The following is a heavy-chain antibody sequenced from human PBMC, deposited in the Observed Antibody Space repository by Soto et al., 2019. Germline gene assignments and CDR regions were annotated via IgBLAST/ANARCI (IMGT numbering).Heavy chain of an antibody. V-gene: IGHV3-23*01. J-gene: IGHJ4*02. Sequence: GGSLRLSCAASGFTFSSYAMNWVRQAPGKGLEWVSAISGSGSTTYYTDSVKGRFTISRDDSKNTLFLQMNSLRAEDTAVYYCATAKLLLPWLFDYWGQGTLVTVSS. CDR2: ISGSGSTT. CDR1: GFTFSSYA. D-gene: IGHD2-15*01. CDR3: ATAKLLLPWLFDY.